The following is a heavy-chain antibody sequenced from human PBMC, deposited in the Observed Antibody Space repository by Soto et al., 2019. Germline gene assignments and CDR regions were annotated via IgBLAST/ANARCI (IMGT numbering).Heavy chain of an antibody. V-gene: IGHV3-7*01. CDR1: GFTFRNYW. Sequence: GGSLRLSCAASGFTFRNYWMSWVRQAPGKGLEWVANINQDGSEKYYVDSVKGRFTISRDNAKNSLYLQMNSLRAEDTAVYYCARSPPIVTAPRENWFDPWGQGTLVTVSS. J-gene: IGHJ5*02. CDR2: INQDGSEK. CDR3: ARSPPIVTAPRENWFDP. D-gene: IGHD2-21*02.